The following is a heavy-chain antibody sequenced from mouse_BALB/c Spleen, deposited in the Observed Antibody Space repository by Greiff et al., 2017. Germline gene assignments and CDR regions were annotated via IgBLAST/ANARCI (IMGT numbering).Heavy chain of an antibody. CDR3: AREPITTVKAMDY. D-gene: IGHD1-1*01. Sequence: QVQLKESGPGLVAPSQSLSITCTVSGFSLTGYGVNWVRQPPGKGLEWLGMIWGDGSTDYNSALKSRLSISKDNSKSQVFLKKNSLQTDDTARYYCAREPITTVKAMDYWGQGTSVTVSS. CDR1: GFSLTGYG. CDR2: IWGDGST. V-gene: IGHV2-6-7*01. J-gene: IGHJ4*01.